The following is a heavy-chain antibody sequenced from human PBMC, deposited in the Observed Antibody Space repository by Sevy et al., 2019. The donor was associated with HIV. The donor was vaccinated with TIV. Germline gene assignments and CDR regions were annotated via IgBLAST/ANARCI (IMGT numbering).Heavy chain of an antibody. V-gene: IGHV3-33*01. J-gene: IGHJ4*02. CDR1: GFTFSNYA. D-gene: IGHD3-22*01. CDR3: ATGGYYYDNAAYYALDS. CDR2: IWSDGAYQ. Sequence: GGSLRLSCAATGFTFSNYAMHWVRQAPGKGTEWVAIIWSDGAYQYHGDSVKGRFTISRDNSKNTLYLQMNNVRVEDTAVYYCATGGYYYDNAAYYALDSWGQGTLVTVSS.